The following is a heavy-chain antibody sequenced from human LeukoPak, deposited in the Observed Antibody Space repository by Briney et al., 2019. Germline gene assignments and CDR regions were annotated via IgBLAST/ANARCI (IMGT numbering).Heavy chain of an antibody. D-gene: IGHD7-27*01. CDR1: GGSISSYY. CDR2: IYYSGST. J-gene: IGHJ3*02. Sequence: PSETLSPTCTVSGGSISSYYWSWIRQPPGKGLEWIGYIYYSGSTNYNPSLKSRVTISVDTSKNQFSLKLSSVTAADTAVYYCAVAPSGAFDIWGQGTMVTVSS. V-gene: IGHV4-59*01. CDR3: AVAPSGAFDI.